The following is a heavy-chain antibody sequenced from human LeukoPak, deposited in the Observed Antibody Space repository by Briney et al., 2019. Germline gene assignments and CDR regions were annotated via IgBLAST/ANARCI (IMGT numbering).Heavy chain of an antibody. CDR3: ARCNSVPVPAAYRMRYYMDV. CDR2: INHSGST. Sequence: RASETLSLTCAVYGGSFSGYYWSWIRQSPGKGLEWIGEINHSGSTNYNPSLKSRVTISIDTSKNQFSLKLSSVTAADTAVYYCARCNSVPVPAAYRMRYYMDVWGKGTTVTVSS. J-gene: IGHJ6*03. CDR1: GGSFSGYY. V-gene: IGHV4-34*01. D-gene: IGHD2-2*01.